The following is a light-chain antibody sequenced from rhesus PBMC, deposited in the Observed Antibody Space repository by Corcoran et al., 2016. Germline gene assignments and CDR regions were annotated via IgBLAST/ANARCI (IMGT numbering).Light chain of an antibody. CDR1: QSLWDTEDGNTY. CDR3: MQALEFPYD. V-gene: IGKV2-104*01. CDR2: EVS. Sequence: DIVMTQTPLSLPVTLGEPASISRRSSQSLWDTEDGNTYLARYLQKPGLSPLLLIYEVSIRASGVSDRFSGNGTDTDFTLNISGVEAGDFGVYCCMQALEFPYDFGQVTKVEIK. J-gene: IGKJ2*01.